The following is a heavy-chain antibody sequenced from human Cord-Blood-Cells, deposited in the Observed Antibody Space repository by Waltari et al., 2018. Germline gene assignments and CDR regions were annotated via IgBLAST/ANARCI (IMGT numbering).Heavy chain of an antibody. V-gene: IGHV1-8*01. Sequence: QLVQSCAAVKKPGASVKVSCKASVYTLTRYAINWVCQAAAQGLEWMGWKNRNSGNPGNAHECHVRVTRTRNTSISTACVELSRLRSEDAAVYYWARGRGGNDWYVDQWGRGTLVTVSS. CDR3: ARGRGGNDWYVDQ. CDR2: KNRNSGNP. J-gene: IGHJ2*01. D-gene: IGHD5-12*01. CDR1: VYTLTRYA.